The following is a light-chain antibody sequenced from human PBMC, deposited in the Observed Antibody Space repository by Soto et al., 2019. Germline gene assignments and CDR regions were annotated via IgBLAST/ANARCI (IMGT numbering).Light chain of an antibody. CDR2: GAS. V-gene: IGKV3-20*01. Sequence: PGQRATLSCRASQSISTYLAWYQVKPGQAPRLLIYGASSRATGIPDRFSGSVSGTDFTLTITRLEPEDFAVFYCQQYGSSEIIFGQGTRLEIK. CDR1: QSISTY. CDR3: QQYGSSEII. J-gene: IGKJ5*01.